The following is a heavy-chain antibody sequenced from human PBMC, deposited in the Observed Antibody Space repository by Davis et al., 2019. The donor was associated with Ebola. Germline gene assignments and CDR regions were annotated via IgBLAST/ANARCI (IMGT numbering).Heavy chain of an antibody. CDR1: GFTFSSYA. D-gene: IGHD6-19*01. V-gene: IGHV3-9*01. CDR3: ARVSRKISTGWYRFDAFDI. CDR2: ISWNSGSI. Sequence: GGSLRLSCAASGFTFSSYAMNWVRQAPGKGLEWVSGISWNSGSIGYADSVKGRFTISRDNAKNSLYLQMNSLRAEDTAVYYCARVSRKISTGWYRFDAFDIWGQGTLVTVSS. J-gene: IGHJ3*02.